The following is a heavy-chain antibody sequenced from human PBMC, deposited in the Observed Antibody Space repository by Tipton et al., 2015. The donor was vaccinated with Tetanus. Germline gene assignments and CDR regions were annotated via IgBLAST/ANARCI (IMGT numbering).Heavy chain of an antibody. J-gene: IGHJ4*02. D-gene: IGHD1-26*01. CDR2: IYFSGST. Sequence: GLVKPSQTLSLTCTVSGGSLSSGGYYWTWIRQHPGMGLEWIGDIYFSGSTYYNPSLKSRVTISVDTSKNLFSLRLNSVTAADTAVYYCARDQARGARGWNYFDCWGQGTLVTVSS. CDR3: ARDQARGARGWNYFDC. CDR1: GGSLSSGGYY. V-gene: IGHV4-31*03.